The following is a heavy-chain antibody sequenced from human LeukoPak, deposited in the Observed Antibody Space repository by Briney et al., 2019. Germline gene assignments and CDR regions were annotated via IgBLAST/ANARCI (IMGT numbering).Heavy chain of an antibody. CDR3: ARVIAPLPLHYFDY. Sequence: PGWSLRLSCAASGFTIDDYGMSWGRQAPGEGLEWGSGINWNGGSTGYADSVKGRFTISRDNAKNALYLQMNSLRAEDTALYYCARVIAPLPLHYFDYWGQGTLVTVSS. D-gene: IGHD3-22*01. CDR1: GFTIDDYG. CDR2: INWNGGST. J-gene: IGHJ4*02. V-gene: IGHV3-20*04.